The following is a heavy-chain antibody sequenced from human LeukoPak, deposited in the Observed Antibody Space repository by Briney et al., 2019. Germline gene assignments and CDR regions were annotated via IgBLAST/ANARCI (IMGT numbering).Heavy chain of an antibody. V-gene: IGHV3-30*02. D-gene: IGHD4-17*01. CDR2: IRYDGSDK. CDR1: GFTFSSYG. Sequence: GGSLRLSCAASGFTFSSYGMHWVRQAPGKGLEWVSFIRYDGSDKYYADSVKGRFTISRDNSKNTLYLQVNSLRAEDTAVYYCAKDTVKVTTIRRVPHYMDVWGKGTTVTISS. CDR3: AKDTVKVTTIRRVPHYMDV. J-gene: IGHJ6*03.